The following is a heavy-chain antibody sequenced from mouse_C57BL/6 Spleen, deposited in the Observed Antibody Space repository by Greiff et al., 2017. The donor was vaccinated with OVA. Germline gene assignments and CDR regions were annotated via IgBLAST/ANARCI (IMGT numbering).Heavy chain of an antibody. CDR2: IHPNSGST. J-gene: IGHJ2*01. D-gene: IGHD3-3*01. V-gene: IGHV1-64*01. Sequence: QVQLKQPGAELVKPGASVKLSCKASGYTFTSYWMHWVKQRPGQGLEWIGMIHPNSGSTNYNEKFKSKATLTVDKSSSTAYMQLSSLTSEDSAVYYCAREGTRATLFDYWGQGTTLTVSS. CDR1: GYTFTSYW. CDR3: AREGTRATLFDY.